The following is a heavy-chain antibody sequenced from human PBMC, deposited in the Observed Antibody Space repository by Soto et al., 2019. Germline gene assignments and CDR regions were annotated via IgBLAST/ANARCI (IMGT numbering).Heavy chain of an antibody. CDR2: IYYSGST. Sequence: PSETLSLTCTVSGGSISSSSYYWVWIRQPPGKGLEWIGSIYYSGSTYYNPSLKSRVTISVDTSKNQFSLKLSSVTAADTAVYYCAGWGAIGDAFDIWGQGTMVTVSS. J-gene: IGHJ3*02. D-gene: IGHD2-2*02. CDR3: AGWGAIGDAFDI. CDR1: GGSISSSSYY. V-gene: IGHV4-39*01.